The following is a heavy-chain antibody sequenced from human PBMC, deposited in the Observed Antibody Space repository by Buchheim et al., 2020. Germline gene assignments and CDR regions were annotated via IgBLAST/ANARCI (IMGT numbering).Heavy chain of an antibody. J-gene: IGHJ3*02. Sequence: QVQLVESGGGVVQPGKSLGLSCAASGFTFSTYAMHWVRQAPGKGLEWVAVISYDGSNKYYADSVKGRFTISRDNSRNTLYLQMNSLGAEDTAVYYCAAGPCCYTLRGDAFDIWGQGT. D-gene: IGHD2-2*02. V-gene: IGHV3-30*03. CDR2: ISYDGSNK. CDR1: GFTFSTYA. CDR3: AAGPCCYTLRGDAFDI.